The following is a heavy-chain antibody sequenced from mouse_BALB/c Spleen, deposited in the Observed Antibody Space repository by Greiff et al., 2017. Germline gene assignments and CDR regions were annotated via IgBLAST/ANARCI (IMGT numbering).Heavy chain of an antibody. CDR1: GYTFTDYN. CDR3: ARPIYGSSHWYFDV. CDR2: INPNNGGT. D-gene: IGHD1-1*01. J-gene: IGHJ1*01. V-gene: IGHV1-18*01. Sequence: VQLQQSGPELVKPGASVKIPCKASGYTFTDYNMDWVKQSHGKSLEWIGDINPNNGGTIYNQKFKGKATLTVDKSSSTAYMELRSLTSEDTAVYYCARPIYGSSHWYFDVWGAGTTVTVSS.